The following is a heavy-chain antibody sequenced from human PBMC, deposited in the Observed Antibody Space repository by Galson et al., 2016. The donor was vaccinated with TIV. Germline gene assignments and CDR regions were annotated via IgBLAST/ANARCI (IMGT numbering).Heavy chain of an antibody. CDR1: GLAVGSNY. CDR2: ISDAGNI. J-gene: IGHJ6*02. Sequence: SLRLSCASSGLAVGSNYMTWVRQAPGKGLEWVSLISDAGNIYYSESVRGRFTISRDNSRNTLYLQMRGLRAEDTAVYYCARDRVIDAYYYYYYYGLDVWGQGTTVTVSS. V-gene: IGHV3-66*02. CDR3: ARDRVIDAYYYYYYYGLDV. D-gene: IGHD2-21*01.